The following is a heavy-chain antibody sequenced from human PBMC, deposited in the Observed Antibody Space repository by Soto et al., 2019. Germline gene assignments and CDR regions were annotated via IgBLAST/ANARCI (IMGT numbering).Heavy chain of an antibody. J-gene: IGHJ4*02. CDR2: INSDGSST. CDR3: ARATAMVKVAY. Sequence: LRLSCADSGFTFSSYWMHWVRQAPGKGLVWVSRINSDGSSTSYADSVKGRFTISRDNAKNTLYLQMNSLRAEDTAVYYCARATAMVKVAYWGQGTLDTGSS. V-gene: IGHV3-74*01. CDR1: GFTFSSYW. D-gene: IGHD5-18*01.